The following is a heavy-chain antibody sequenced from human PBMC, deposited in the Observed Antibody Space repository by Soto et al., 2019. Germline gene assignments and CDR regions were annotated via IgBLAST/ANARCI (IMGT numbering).Heavy chain of an antibody. CDR3: ARGTHSGYDFNWFDP. J-gene: IGHJ5*02. D-gene: IGHD5-12*01. CDR2: IYYSGST. CDR1: GGSISSGGYY. Sequence: PSETLSLTXTVSGGSISSGGYYWSWIRQHPGKGLEWIGYIYYSGSTYYNPSLKSRVTISVDTSKNQFSLKLSSVTAADTAVYYCARGTHSGYDFNWFDPWGQGTLVTVSS. V-gene: IGHV4-31*02.